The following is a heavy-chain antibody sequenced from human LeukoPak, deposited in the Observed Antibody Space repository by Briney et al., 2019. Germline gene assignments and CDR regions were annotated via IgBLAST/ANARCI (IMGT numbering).Heavy chain of an antibody. CDR1: GGSISSAGQY. Sequence: SQTLSLTCTVSGGSISSAGQYWSWIRQPAGKGLEWIGRVYTSGSTNYNPSFTSRVAISMDTSKNQFSLKLSSVTAADTAVYYCAREKYSSGWYHNYWGQGTLVTVSS. CDR3: AREKYSSGWYHNY. CDR2: VYTSGST. J-gene: IGHJ4*02. V-gene: IGHV4-61*02. D-gene: IGHD6-19*01.